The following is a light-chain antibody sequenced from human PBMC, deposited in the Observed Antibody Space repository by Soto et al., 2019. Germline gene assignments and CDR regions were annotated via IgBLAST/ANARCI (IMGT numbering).Light chain of an antibody. J-gene: IGLJ2*01. CDR1: SSDVGGYNH. V-gene: IGLV2-8*01. CDR3: SSYAGSNNYVV. CDR2: EAS. Sequence: QSALTQPPSASGSPGQSVTISCTGTSSDVGGYNHVSWYQQHPGKAPKLMIYEASKRPSGVPDPLSGSKAGNTASLTVSGLQAEDEADYYCSSYAGSNNYVVFGGGTKLTVL.